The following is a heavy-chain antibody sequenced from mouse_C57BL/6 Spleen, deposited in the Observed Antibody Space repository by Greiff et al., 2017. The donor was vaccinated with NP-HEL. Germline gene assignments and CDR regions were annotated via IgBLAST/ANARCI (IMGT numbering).Heavy chain of an antibody. V-gene: IGHV1-61*01. CDR1: GYTFTSYW. CDR3: ARRGSKEAMDY. J-gene: IGHJ4*01. Sequence: QVHVKQPGAELVRPGSSVKLSCKASGYTFTSYWMDWVKQRPGQGLEWIGNIYPSDSETHYNQKFKDKATLTVDKSSSTAYMQLSSLTSEDSAVYYCARRGSKEAMDYWGQGTSVTVSS. D-gene: IGHD6-1*01. CDR2: IYPSDSET.